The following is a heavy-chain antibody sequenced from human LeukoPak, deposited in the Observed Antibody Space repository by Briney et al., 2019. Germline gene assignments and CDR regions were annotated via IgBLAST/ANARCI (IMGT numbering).Heavy chain of an antibody. J-gene: IGHJ4*02. Sequence: GGSLRLSCAASGFSPRTYSMGWVRQAPGKGLEWVSYIGSTSIYADSVKGRFTISRDNAKNTLYLQTNSLRAEDTAVYYCARDGPPAGAGDFDCWGQGTPVTVSS. CDR1: GFSPRTYS. CDR3: ARDGPPAGAGDFDC. CDR2: IGSTSI. V-gene: IGHV3-48*01. D-gene: IGHD2-2*01.